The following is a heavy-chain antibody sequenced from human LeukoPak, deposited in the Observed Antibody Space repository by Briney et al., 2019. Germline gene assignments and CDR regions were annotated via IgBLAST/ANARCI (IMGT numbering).Heavy chain of an antibody. CDR2: INPNSGGT. V-gene: IGHV1-2*02. D-gene: IGHD3-10*01. J-gene: IGHJ4*02. Sequence: ASVKVSCKASGYTFTGYYMHWVRQAPGQGLEWMGWINPNSGGTNYAQKFQGRVTMTRDTSISTAYMEPSRLRSDDTAVYYCARDYRLLWFGEIPDYWGQGTLVTVSS. CDR3: ARDYRLLWFGEIPDY. CDR1: GYTFTGYY.